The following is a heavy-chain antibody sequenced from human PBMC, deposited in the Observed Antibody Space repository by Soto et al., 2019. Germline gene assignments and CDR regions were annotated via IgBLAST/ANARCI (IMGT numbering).Heavy chain of an antibody. J-gene: IGHJ6*02. V-gene: IGHV1-18*01. CDR2: ISPYSGNT. D-gene: IGHD3-16*01. CDR1: GYIFVNYG. CDR3: ETEDNYVTPTPQDV. Sequence: QVQLVQSGDEVRKPGSSVKVSCKASGYIFVNYGIAWVRQAPGQGLEWMGWISPYSGNTHYASKVKARLTITTDTSPRIAYMDLGSLTPDDTTVYYCETEDNYVTPTPQDVWGQGTTVTVSS.